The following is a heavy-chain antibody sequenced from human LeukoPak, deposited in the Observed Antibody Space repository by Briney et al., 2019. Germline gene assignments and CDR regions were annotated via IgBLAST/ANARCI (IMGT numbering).Heavy chain of an antibody. CDR1: GYTFTSYG. J-gene: IGHJ6*03. CDR2: ISPYNGNT. V-gene: IGHV1-18*01. CDR3: AGARGGSSWYRGDYYYYMDV. D-gene: IGHD6-13*01. Sequence: ASVKVSCKASGYTFTSYGISWVRQAPGQGLEWMGWISPYNGNTNYEQKFQDRVTMTTDTSTSTGYMELRSLKSDDTAVYYCAGARGGSSWYRGDYYYYMDVWGKGTTVTISS.